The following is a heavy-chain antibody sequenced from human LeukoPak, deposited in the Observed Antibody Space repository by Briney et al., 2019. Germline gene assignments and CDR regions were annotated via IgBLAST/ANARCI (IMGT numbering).Heavy chain of an antibody. D-gene: IGHD1-26*01. J-gene: IGHJ4*02. V-gene: IGHV3-23*01. Sequence: GGSLRLSCAASGFTFSSYAMSWVRQAPGKGLEWVSAISGSGGSTYYADSVKGRFTISRDNSKNSLYLQMNSLRAEDTAVYYCAKVSMGATYYFDYWGQGTLVTVSS. CDR3: AKVSMGATYYFDY. CDR2: ISGSGGST. CDR1: GFTFSSYA.